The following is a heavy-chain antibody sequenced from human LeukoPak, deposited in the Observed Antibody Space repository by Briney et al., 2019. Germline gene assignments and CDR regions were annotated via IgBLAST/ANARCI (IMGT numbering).Heavy chain of an antibody. V-gene: IGHV1-24*01. CDR1: GYTLTELS. D-gene: IGHD5-12*01. Sequence: ASVKVSCKVSGYTLTELSMHWVRQAPGKGLEWMGGFDPEDGETIYAQKSQGRVTMTEDTSTDTAYMELSSLRSEDTAVYYCATDRGYPNPGPFDPWGQGTLVTVSS. J-gene: IGHJ5*02. CDR3: ATDRGYPNPGPFDP. CDR2: FDPEDGET.